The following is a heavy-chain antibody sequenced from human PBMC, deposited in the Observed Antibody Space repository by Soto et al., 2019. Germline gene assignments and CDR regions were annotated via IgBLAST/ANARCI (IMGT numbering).Heavy chain of an antibody. CDR2: ISSNGRST. D-gene: IGHD1-26*01. CDR1: GFTLSTYA. Sequence: GGSLRLSCSLSGFTLSTYAMHCVRQAPGKGLEYVSSISSNGRSTYYADSVKGRFTISRDNSKNTLNLQMSSLRVEDTALYYCVKDRWVDYWGQGTLVTVSS. V-gene: IGHV3-64D*06. CDR3: VKDRWVDY. J-gene: IGHJ4*02.